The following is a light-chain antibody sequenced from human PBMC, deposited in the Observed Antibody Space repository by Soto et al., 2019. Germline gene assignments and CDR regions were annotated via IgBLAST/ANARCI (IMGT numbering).Light chain of an antibody. CDR2: EVS. Sequence: QSALTQPPSASGSFGQSVTISCTGTSSDVGGYNYVSWYQQHQGKAPKLMIYEVSERPSGVPDRFSGSKSGNTASLTVSGLQADDEADYYCSSYSGTNYHYVFGTGTKVTVL. V-gene: IGLV2-8*01. CDR3: SSYSGTNYHYV. J-gene: IGLJ1*01. CDR1: SSDVGGYNY.